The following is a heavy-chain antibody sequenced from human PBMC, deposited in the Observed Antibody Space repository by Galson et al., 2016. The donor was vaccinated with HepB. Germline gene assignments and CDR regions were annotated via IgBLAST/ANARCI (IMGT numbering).Heavy chain of an antibody. CDR1: GFTLRSHA. D-gene: IGHD3-9*01. J-gene: IGHJ3*02. CDR3: AKDQGILRHFDWLTYDAFDM. V-gene: IGHV3-23*01. CDR2: ITAGSTST. Sequence: SLRLSCAASGFTLRSHAMSWVRQAPGRGLEWVSSITAGSTSTFYADSVKGRFTMSRDNSKNTLYLQMNSLRAEDTAIYYCAKDQGILRHFDWLTYDAFDMWGQGTMVTVSS.